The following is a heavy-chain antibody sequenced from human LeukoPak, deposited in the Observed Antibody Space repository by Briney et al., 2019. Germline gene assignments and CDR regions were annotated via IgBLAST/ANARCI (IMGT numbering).Heavy chain of an antibody. Sequence: ASVKVSCKASGYTFTSYAMNWVRQAPGQGLEWMGWINTNTGNPTYAQGFTGRFVFSLDTSVSTAYLQISSLKAEDTAVYYCARGWIQLWLSFYYYTDVWGKGTTVTVSS. CDR3: ARGWIQLWLSFYYYTDV. J-gene: IGHJ6*03. CDR1: GYTFTSYA. V-gene: IGHV7-4-1*02. CDR2: INTNTGNP. D-gene: IGHD5-18*01.